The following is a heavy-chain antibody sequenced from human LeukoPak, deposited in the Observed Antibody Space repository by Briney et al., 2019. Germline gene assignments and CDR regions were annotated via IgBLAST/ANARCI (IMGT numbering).Heavy chain of an antibody. CDR2: ISNNGVST. CDR1: GFTFSNYA. J-gene: IGHJ4*02. D-gene: IGHD1-1*01. V-gene: IGHV3-64*04. Sequence: GGSLRLSCSASGFTFSNYAMAWVRQAPGKGLEYVSAISNNGVSTYYADSVKGRFTISRDNSKSILYLQMNSLRAEDTAVYYCAMNWNCDYWGQGTLVTVSS. CDR3: AMNWNCDY.